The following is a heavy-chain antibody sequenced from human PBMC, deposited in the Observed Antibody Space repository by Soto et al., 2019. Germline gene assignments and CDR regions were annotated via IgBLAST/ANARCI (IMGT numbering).Heavy chain of an antibody. CDR3: ANHIARFDI. CDR2: ISGSGGST. J-gene: IGHJ3*02. Sequence: GGSMRLSCSASGFTFSIHARSWVRQAPGKGLEWVSAISGSGGSTYYADSVKGRFTISRDNSKNTLYLQMNSLRAEDTAVYYCANHIARFDICGQGTMVTVSS. CDR1: GFTFSIHA. D-gene: IGHD2-21*01. V-gene: IGHV3-23*01.